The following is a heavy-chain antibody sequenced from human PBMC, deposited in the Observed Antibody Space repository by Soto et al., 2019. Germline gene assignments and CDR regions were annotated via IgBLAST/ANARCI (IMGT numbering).Heavy chain of an antibody. J-gene: IGHJ4*02. D-gene: IGHD6-13*01. CDR2: ISYDGSNK. CDR3: AKDRVAAAGNPLDY. Sequence: QVQLVESGGGVVQPGRSLRLSCAASGFTFSSYGMHWVRQAPGKGLEWVAVISYDGSNKYYADSGKGRFTISRDNSKNTLYLQMNSLRAEDTAVYYCAKDRVAAAGNPLDYWGQGTLVTVSS. CDR1: GFTFSSYG. V-gene: IGHV3-30*18.